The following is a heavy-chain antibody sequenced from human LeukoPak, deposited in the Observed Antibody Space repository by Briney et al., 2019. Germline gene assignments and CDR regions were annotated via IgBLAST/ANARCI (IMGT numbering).Heavy chain of an antibody. CDR2: ISSSGSTI. CDR3: ARGHIVVVPAAKGEGVDY. V-gene: IGHV3-11*04. J-gene: IGHJ4*02. D-gene: IGHD2-2*01. CDR1: GFTFSDYY. Sequence: GGSLRLSCAASGFTFSDYYMSWIRQAPGKGPEWVSYISSSGSTIYYADSVKGRFTISRDNAKNSLYLQMNSLRAEDTAVYYCARGHIVVVPAAKGEGVDYWGQGTLVTVSS.